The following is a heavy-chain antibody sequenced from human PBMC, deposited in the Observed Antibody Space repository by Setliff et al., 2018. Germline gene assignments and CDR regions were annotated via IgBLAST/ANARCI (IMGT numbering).Heavy chain of an antibody. D-gene: IGHD3-3*01. CDR2: MSNDGSDK. J-gene: IGHJ6*03. CDR1: GVTFSRHA. Sequence: PGGSLRLSCAASGVTFSRHAMHWVRQAPGKGLEWVAVMSNDGSDKNYADSVKGRFTISKDSAKNSLYLQMNSLRVEDTSVYYCARGYYIPRGSHIVAYYYMDVWGKGTPVTVSS. CDR3: ARGYYIPRGSHIVAYYYMDV. V-gene: IGHV3-30*07.